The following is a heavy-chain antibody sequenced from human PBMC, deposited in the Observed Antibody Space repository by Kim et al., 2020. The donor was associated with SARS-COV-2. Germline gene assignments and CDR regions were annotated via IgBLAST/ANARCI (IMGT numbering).Heavy chain of an antibody. CDR1: GFTFSSYA. Sequence: GGSLRLSCSASGFTFSSYAMHWVRQAPGKGLEYVSAISSNGGSTYYADSVKGRFTISRDNSKNTLYLQMSSLRAEDTAVYYCVKAQEYYYDSSGYYSSPLDYWGQGTLVTVSS. J-gene: IGHJ4*02. V-gene: IGHV3-64D*06. CDR2: ISSNGGST. CDR3: VKAQEYYYDSSGYYSSPLDY. D-gene: IGHD3-22*01.